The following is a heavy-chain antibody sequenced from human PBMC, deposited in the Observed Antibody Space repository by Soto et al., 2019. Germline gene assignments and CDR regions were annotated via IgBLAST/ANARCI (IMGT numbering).Heavy chain of an antibody. CDR2: IYYSGST. Sequence: SETLSLTCTASGGSISSGGYYWSWIRQHPGKCLEWIGYIYYSGSTYYNPSLKSRVTISVDTSKNQFSLKLSSVTAADTAVYYCARGPRVGYYDSSGYYPYWGQGTLVTVS. D-gene: IGHD3-22*01. CDR3: ARGPRVGYYDSSGYYPY. V-gene: IGHV4-31*03. CDR1: GGSISSGGYY. J-gene: IGHJ4*02.